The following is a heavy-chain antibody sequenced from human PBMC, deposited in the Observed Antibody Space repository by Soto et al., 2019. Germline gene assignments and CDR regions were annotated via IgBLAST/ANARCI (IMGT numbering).Heavy chain of an antibody. J-gene: IGHJ4*02. Sequence: GGSLRLSCAASGFTFSDYYMSWIRQAPGKGLEWVSYISSSGSTIYYADSVKGRFTISRDNAKNSLYLQMNSLRAEDTAVYYCAREHCFPIRYFDCPIDYWGQGTLVTVSS. CDR1: GFTFSDYY. V-gene: IGHV3-11*01. D-gene: IGHD3-9*01. CDR2: ISSSGSTI. CDR3: AREHCFPIRYFDCPIDY.